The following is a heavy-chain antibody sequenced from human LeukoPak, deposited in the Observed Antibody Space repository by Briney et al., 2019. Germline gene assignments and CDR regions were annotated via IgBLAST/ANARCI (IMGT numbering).Heavy chain of an antibody. D-gene: IGHD3-3*01. V-gene: IGHV4-39*01. CDR2: IYYSGST. J-gene: IGHJ3*02. CDR1: GGSISSSYYY. CDR3: ARQGGGYHRAGRAFDI. Sequence: SETLSLTCTVSGGSISSSYYYRGWIRQPPGKGLECIGSIYYSGSTYYNPSLKSRVTISVDTSKNQFSVKLSSVTAADTAVYYCARQGGGYHRAGRAFDIWGQGTMVTVSS.